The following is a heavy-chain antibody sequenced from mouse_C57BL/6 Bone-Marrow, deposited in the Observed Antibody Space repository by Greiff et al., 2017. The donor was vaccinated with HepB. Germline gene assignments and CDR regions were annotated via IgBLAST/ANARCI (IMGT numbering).Heavy chain of an antibody. J-gene: IGHJ2*01. CDR2: ISNGGGST. D-gene: IGHD1-1*01. CDR1: GFTFSDYY. Sequence: EVKLMESGGGLVQPGGSLKLSCAASGFTFSDYYMYWVRQTPEKRLEWVAYISNGGGSTYYPDTVKGRFTISRDNAKNTLYLQMSRLKSEDTSMYYCARHVPIYYYGSSYVYFDYWGQGTTLTVSS. V-gene: IGHV5-12*01. CDR3: ARHVPIYYYGSSYVYFDY.